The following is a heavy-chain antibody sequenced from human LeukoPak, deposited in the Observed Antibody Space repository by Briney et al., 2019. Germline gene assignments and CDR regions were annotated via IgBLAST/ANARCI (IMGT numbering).Heavy chain of an antibody. Sequence: SETLSLTCAVYGGSFSGYYWSWIRQPPGKGLEWIGEINHSGSTNYNPSLKSRVTISVDTSKNQFSLKLSSVTAADTAVYYCASSGQFDPWGQGTLVTVSS. CDR3: ASSGQFDP. V-gene: IGHV4-34*01. J-gene: IGHJ5*02. CDR1: GGSFSGYY. CDR2: INHSGST.